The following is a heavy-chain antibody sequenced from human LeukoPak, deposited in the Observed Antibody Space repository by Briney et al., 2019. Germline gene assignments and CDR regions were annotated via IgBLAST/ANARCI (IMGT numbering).Heavy chain of an antibody. J-gene: IGHJ4*02. D-gene: IGHD4-23*01. V-gene: IGHV3-30*02. CDR1: GFTFSGYG. Sequence: GGSLRLSCAASGFTFSGYGMHWVRQAPGKWLEWVAFIHYDGSNKYYADSVKGRFTISRDNSKNTLYLQTDSLGAEDTAVYYCAKDHGGSFDYWGQGTLVTVSS. CDR2: IHYDGSNK. CDR3: AKDHGGSFDY.